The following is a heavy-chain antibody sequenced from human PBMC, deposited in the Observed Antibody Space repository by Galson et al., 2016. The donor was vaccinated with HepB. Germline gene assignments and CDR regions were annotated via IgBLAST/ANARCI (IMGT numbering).Heavy chain of an antibody. V-gene: IGHV3-64D*06. CDR1: GFTFSSYW. CDR2: INSNGGNT. J-gene: IGHJ4*02. CDR3: VTDPYCSGGICRDY. D-gene: IGHD2-15*01. Sequence: SLRLSCAASGFTFSSYWMTWVRQAPGKGLEYVSNINSNGGNTYYADSVKGRFIISRDNSKNTLYLQMSSLRADDTAVYYCVTDPYCSGGICRDYWGQGTLVTVSS.